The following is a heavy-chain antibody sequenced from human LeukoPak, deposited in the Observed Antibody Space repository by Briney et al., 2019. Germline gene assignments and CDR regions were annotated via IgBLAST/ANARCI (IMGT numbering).Heavy chain of an antibody. CDR3: ARVGWDCSGGSCQGGAFDI. J-gene: IGHJ3*02. D-gene: IGHD2-15*01. CDR1: GGSISSGGYS. Sequence: SETLSLTCAVSGGSISSGGYSWSWIRQPPGKGLEWIGYIYHSGSTYYNPSLKSRVTISVDRSKNQFSLKLSSVTAADTAVYYRARVGWDCSGGSCQGGAFDIWGQGTMVTVSS. CDR2: IYHSGST. V-gene: IGHV4-30-2*01.